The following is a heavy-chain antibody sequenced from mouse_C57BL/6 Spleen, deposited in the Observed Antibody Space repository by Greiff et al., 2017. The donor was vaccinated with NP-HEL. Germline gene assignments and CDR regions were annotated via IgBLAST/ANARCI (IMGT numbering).Heavy chain of an antibody. CDR2: INPGSGGT. V-gene: IGHV1-54*01. D-gene: IGHD1-1*02. CDR1: GYAFTNYL. CDR3: ARGGGYHFDY. Sequence: QVQLQQSGAELVRPGTSVKVSCKASGYAFTNYLIEWVKQRPGQGLEWIGVINPGSGGTNYNEKFKGKATLTADKSSSTAYLQLSSLTSEDSAVYFCARGGGYHFDYWGQGTTLTVSS. J-gene: IGHJ2*01.